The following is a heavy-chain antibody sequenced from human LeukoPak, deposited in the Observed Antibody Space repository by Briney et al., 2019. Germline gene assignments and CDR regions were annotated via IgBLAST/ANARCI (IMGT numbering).Heavy chain of an antibody. Sequence: PSETLSLTCAVYGESFSGYYWSRIRQSPEKGLEWIGEINHSGSTNYNPSLKSRVTISVDTSKSQFSLKLNSIIAADTAVYYCARVDSWSSIDSWGQGTLVAVSS. D-gene: IGHD6-6*01. CDR2: INHSGST. CDR1: GESFSGYY. V-gene: IGHV4-34*01. CDR3: ARVDSWSSIDS. J-gene: IGHJ4*02.